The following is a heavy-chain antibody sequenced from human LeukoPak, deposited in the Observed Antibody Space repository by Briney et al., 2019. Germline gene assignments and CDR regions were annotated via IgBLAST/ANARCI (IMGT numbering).Heavy chain of an antibody. Sequence: SQTLSLTCTVSGGSISSGDYYWSWIRQPPGKGLGWIGYIYYSGSTYYNPSLKSRVTISVDTSKNQFSLKLSSVTAADTAVYYCARGALADYYDSSGYFYYWGQGTLVTVSS. CDR2: IYYSGST. CDR3: ARGALADYYDSSGYFYY. V-gene: IGHV4-30-4*01. CDR1: GGSISSGDYY. D-gene: IGHD3-22*01. J-gene: IGHJ4*02.